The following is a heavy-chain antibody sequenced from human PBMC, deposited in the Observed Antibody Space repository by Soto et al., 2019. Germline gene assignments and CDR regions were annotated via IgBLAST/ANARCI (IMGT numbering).Heavy chain of an antibody. D-gene: IGHD2-8*01. Sequence: PGGSLSLSCAASGFTFSSYARSWVRQAPGKGLEWVSAISGSGGSTYYADSVKGRFTISRDNSKNTLYLQMNSLRAEDTAVYYCAKSFFDIVLMVYATLNFDYWGQGTLVTVSS. CDR2: ISGSGGST. CDR1: GFTFSSYA. J-gene: IGHJ4*02. CDR3: AKSFFDIVLMVYATLNFDY. V-gene: IGHV3-23*01.